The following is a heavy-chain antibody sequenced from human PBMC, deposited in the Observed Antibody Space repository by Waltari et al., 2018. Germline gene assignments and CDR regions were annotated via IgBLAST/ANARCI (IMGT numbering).Heavy chain of an antibody. CDR1: GGSFSGYY. Sequence: QVQLQQWGAGLLKPSETLSLPCAVYGGSFSGYYWSWIRQPPGKGLEWIGEINHSGSTNYNPSLKSRVTISVDTSKNQFSLKLSSVTAADTAVYYCARGHLYNWNYKLAFDYWGQGTLVTVSS. CDR2: INHSGST. V-gene: IGHV4-34*01. J-gene: IGHJ4*02. CDR3: ARGHLYNWNYKLAFDY. D-gene: IGHD1-7*01.